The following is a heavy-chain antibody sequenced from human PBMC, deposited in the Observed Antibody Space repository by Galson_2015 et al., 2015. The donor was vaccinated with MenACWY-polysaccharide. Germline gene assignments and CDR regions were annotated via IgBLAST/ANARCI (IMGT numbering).Heavy chain of an antibody. CDR2: INYSGST. D-gene: IGHD6-19*01. CDR3: ARAIAVAGQRRDFDL. V-gene: IGHV4-59*01. CDR1: GGSISSYY. Sequence: SETLSLTCTVSGGSISSYYWNWIRQPPGKGLEWVGYINYSGSTNHNPSLKSRVTMSVDTSKNQSSLNLTSVTDADTAVYYCARAIAVAGQRRDFDLWGRGTLVTVSS. J-gene: IGHJ2*01.